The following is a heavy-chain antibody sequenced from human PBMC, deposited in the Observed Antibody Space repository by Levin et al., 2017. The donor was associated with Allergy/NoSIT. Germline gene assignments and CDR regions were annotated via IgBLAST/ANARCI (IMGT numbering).Heavy chain of an antibody. J-gene: IGHJ4*02. CDR2: IYSGGST. CDR3: ATRRGYRYGYAY. CDR1: GFTVSSNY. V-gene: IGHV3-66*01. D-gene: IGHD5-18*01. Sequence: GGSLRLSCAASGFTVSSNYMSWVRQAPGKGLEWVSVIYSGGSTYYSDSVKGRFTISRDNSNNTLHLQMNSLRAEDTAVYYCATRRGYRYGYAYWGQGTLVTVSS.